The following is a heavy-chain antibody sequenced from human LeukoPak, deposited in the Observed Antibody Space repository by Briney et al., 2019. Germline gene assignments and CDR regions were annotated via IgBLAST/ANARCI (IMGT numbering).Heavy chain of an antibody. CDR3: ARQSLEGIAVFWYFDL. J-gene: IGHJ2*01. CDR1: GFTFSNAW. D-gene: IGHD6-19*01. Sequence: QPGGSLRLSCAASGFTFSNAWMSWVRQAPGKGLEWVANIKQDGSEKYYVDSVKGRLTISRDNANNSLYLQMNSLRAEDTAVYYCARQSLEGIAVFWYFDLWGRGTLVTVSS. V-gene: IGHV3-7*01. CDR2: IKQDGSEK.